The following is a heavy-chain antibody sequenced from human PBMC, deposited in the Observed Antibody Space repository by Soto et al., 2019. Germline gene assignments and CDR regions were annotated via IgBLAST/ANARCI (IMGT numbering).Heavy chain of an antibody. D-gene: IGHD3-10*01. V-gene: IGHV4-59*08. CDR3: ARHGFGPLHGLVDV. CDR2: INYDGYS. J-gene: IGHJ6*02. Sequence: QVQLQESGPGLVKPSETLSLTCTVSGGSITNYYCSWFRQPPGKGLEWIGYINYDGYSAYNLSLKRRVPLSIDASKTQFSLMLESVTATDTAVYYCARHGFGPLHGLVDVWGPGTTVIVSS. CDR1: GGSITNYY.